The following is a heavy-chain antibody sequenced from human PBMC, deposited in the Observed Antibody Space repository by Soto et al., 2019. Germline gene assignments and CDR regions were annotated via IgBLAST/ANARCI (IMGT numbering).Heavy chain of an antibody. CDR3: AMPSTRSSGRYYFDYYGIDV. CDR1: GFTVSSNY. V-gene: IGHV3-66*01. Sequence: EVQLVESGGGLVQPGGSLRLSCAASGFTVSSNYMSWVRQAPGKGLEWVSVIYSGGSTYYADSVKGRFTISRDNSQNTLYLHMNSLRAEYTAVYYCAMPSTRSSGRYYFDYYGIDVWGQGTTVTVSS. CDR2: IYSGGST. J-gene: IGHJ6*02. D-gene: IGHD3-10*01.